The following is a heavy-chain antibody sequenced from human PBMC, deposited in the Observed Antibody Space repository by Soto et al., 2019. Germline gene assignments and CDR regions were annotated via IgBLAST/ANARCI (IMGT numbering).Heavy chain of an antibody. CDR2: INQDGSEK. J-gene: IGHJ4*02. CDR3: ASRYLEHCFTSSCSAPYDY. D-gene: IGHD2-2*01. CDR1: GGMFGSLG. Sequence: LRVPCAVAGGMFGSLGISRVLQAPGKGLEWVANINQDGSEKNYVDSVKGRFTTSRDNAKNSLHLQMNSLRAEDTAVYYCASRYLEHCFTSSCSAPYDYWGQGALVTVSS. V-gene: IGHV3-7*03.